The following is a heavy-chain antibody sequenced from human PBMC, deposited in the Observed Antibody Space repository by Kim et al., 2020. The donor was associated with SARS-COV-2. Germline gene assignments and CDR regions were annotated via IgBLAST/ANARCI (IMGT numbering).Heavy chain of an antibody. CDR2: ICHSGST. V-gene: IGHV4-4*02. CDR3: ASAISRTVDY. D-gene: IGHD3-9*01. Sequence: SETLSLTCAVSGGSITTSNCWSWVRQPPGKGLEWIGEICHSGSTNYNPSLKNRVTISVDKSKNQFSLNVTSVTAADTAVYYCASAISRTVDYWGQGSLVTVPS. CDR1: GGSITTSNC. J-gene: IGHJ4*02.